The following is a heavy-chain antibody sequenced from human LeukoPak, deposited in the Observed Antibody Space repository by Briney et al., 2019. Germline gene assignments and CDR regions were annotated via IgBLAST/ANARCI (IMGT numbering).Heavy chain of an antibody. D-gene: IGHD6-6*01. CDR2: IRYDGSNK. CDR3: ASGTYSSSSNLAD. J-gene: IGHJ4*02. V-gene: IGHV3-30*02. CDR1: GFTFSSYG. Sequence: GGSLRLSCAASGFTFSSYGMHWVRQAPGKGLEWVAFIRYDGSNKYYADSVKGRFTISRDNSKNTLYLQMSSLRAEDTAVYYCASGTYSSSSNLADWGQGTLVTVSS.